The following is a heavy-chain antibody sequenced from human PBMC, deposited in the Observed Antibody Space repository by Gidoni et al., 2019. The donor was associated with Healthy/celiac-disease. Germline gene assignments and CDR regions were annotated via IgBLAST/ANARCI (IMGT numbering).Heavy chain of an antibody. V-gene: IGHV3-23*01. CDR1: GFTCSSYS. CDR2: ISGSGGST. Sequence: EVQLLESGGGLVQPGGSLRLSCAASGFTCSSYSMSWVRQAPGKGLDWVSAISGSGGSTYYASSVKCRFTISRDNSKNTLYLQMNSLRAEDTAVYYCAKDLVIAAAGSVYWGQGTLVTVSS. CDR3: AKDLVIAAAGSVY. J-gene: IGHJ4*02. D-gene: IGHD6-13*01.